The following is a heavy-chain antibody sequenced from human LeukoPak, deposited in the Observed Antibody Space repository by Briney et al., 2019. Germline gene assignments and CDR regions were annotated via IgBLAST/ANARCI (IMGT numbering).Heavy chain of an antibody. CDR1: GYTFTNYG. CDR3: ARDSLGVAGPSWDY. Sequence: ASVKVSCKASGYTFTNYGISRVRQAPGQGLEGMGWISAYNGNTNYAQKLQGRVTMTTDTSTSTAYMELRSLRSDDTAVYYCARDSLGVAGPSWDYWGQGTLVTVSS. CDR2: ISAYNGNT. V-gene: IGHV1-18*04. D-gene: IGHD6-19*01. J-gene: IGHJ4*02.